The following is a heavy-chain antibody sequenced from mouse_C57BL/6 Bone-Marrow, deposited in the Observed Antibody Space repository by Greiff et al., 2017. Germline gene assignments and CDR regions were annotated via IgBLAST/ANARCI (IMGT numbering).Heavy chain of an antibody. CDR1: GFTFSDYY. CDR3: ARDGYYGNYEYAMDY. V-gene: IGHV5-16*01. D-gene: IGHD2-1*01. Sequence: EVKLMESEGGLVQPGSSMKLSCTASGFTFSDYYMAWVRQVPEKGLEWVANINYDGSSTYYLDSLKSRFIISRDNAKNILYLQMSSLKSEDTATYYYARDGYYGNYEYAMDYWGQGTSVTVSS. CDR2: INYDGSST. J-gene: IGHJ4*01.